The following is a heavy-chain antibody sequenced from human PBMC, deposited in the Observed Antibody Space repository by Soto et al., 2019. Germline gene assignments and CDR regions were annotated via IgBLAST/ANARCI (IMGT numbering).Heavy chain of an antibody. D-gene: IGHD3-22*01. J-gene: IGHJ4*02. Sequence: PSETLSLTCTLSVASVNSANYYCSWIRQPPWKGLEWIGFIYYSGSTKYNPSLKSRVTISLDTSKNQISLNLTSVTAADTAVYYCTRDTSGYHPTYWGQGTLVIVS. CDR2: IYYSGST. CDR1: VASVNSANYY. CDR3: TRDTSGYHPTY. V-gene: IGHV4-61*01.